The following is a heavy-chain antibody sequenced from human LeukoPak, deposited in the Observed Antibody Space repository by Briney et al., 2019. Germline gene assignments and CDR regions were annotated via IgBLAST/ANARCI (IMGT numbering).Heavy chain of an antibody. CDR3: ARTPGGY. CDR1: GGSFSGYY. Sequence: SETLSLTCAVYGGSFSGYYWSWIRQPPGKGLEWIGEINHSGSTNYNPSLKSRVTISVDTSKNQFSLKLSSVTAADTAMYYCARTPGGYWGQGTLVTVSS. V-gene: IGHV4-34*01. CDR2: INHSGST. D-gene: IGHD2-15*01. J-gene: IGHJ4*02.